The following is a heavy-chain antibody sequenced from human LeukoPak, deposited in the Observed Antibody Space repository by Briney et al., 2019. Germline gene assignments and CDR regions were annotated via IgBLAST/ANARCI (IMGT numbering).Heavy chain of an antibody. D-gene: IGHD2-21*02. CDR3: ARDTLAYCGGDCYPNAFDI. CDR1: GFTFSSYW. Sequence: GGSLRLSCAASGFTFSSYWMSWVRQAPGKGLEWVANIKQDGSEKNYVDSVKGRFTISRDNAKNSLYLQMNSLRAEDTAVYYCARDTLAYCGGDCYPNAFDIWGQGTMVTVSS. CDR2: IKQDGSEK. V-gene: IGHV3-7*01. J-gene: IGHJ3*02.